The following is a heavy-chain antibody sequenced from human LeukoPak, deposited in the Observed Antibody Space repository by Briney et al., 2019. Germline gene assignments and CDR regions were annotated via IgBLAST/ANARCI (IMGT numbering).Heavy chain of an antibody. CDR2: ISYSSDYI. D-gene: IGHD5-12*01. V-gene: IGHV3-21*01. Sequence: GGSLRLSCAGSGLTFSSYTMNWARQAPGKGLEWVASISYSSDYIYYTDSVKGRFTISRDNAKKSLYLQMNSLRVEDTAVYYCARAEDIVATLWYFDLWGRGTLVTVSS. CDR3: ARAEDIVATLWYFDL. CDR1: GLTFSSYT. J-gene: IGHJ2*01.